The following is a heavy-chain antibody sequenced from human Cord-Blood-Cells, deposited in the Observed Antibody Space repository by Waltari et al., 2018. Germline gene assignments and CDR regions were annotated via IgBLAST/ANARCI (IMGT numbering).Heavy chain of an antibody. V-gene: IGHV4-34*01. CDR3: AGRVAPYYFDY. D-gene: IGHD2-2*01. J-gene: IGHJ4*02. CDR2: INHSGST. Sequence: VQLPQRSAGLLPPSEPLPLTCAVYGGSFSCYYGSWIRQPPGKGLEWIGEINHSGSTNYNPSLKSRVTISVDTSKNQFSLELSSVTAADTAVYYCAGRVAPYYFDYWGQGTLVTVSS. CDR1: GGSFSCYY.